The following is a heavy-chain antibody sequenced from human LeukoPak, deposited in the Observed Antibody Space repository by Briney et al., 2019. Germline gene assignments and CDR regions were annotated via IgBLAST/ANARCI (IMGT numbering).Heavy chain of an antibody. Sequence: PSETLSLTCTVSGGSINNYYWSWIRQPAGEGLEWIGRIYSSGTTNYNPPLTSRVTMSVDTSENQFSLKLASVAAEDTAVYYCARVTYSSSSISLDGFDIWGQGTMVTVSS. D-gene: IGHD6-6*01. CDR2: IYSSGTT. CDR1: GGSINNYY. V-gene: IGHV4-4*07. J-gene: IGHJ3*02. CDR3: ARVTYSSSSISLDGFDI.